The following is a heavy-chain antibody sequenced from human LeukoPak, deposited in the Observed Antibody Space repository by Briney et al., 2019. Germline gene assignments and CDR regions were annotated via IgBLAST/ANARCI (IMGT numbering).Heavy chain of an antibody. CDR1: GGSFSGYH. CDR3: ARGRHDITMIVVVMTSVSYYLDV. D-gene: IGHD3-22*01. V-gene: IGHV4-34*01. J-gene: IGHJ6*03. CDR2: INPSGST. Sequence: SLETLSLTCAVYGGSFSGYHWTWIRQSPGKGLEWIGDINPSGSTYYNPSLKSRLTISVDTSKNQFSLKLRSVTAADTAVYYCARGRHDITMIVVVMTSVSYYLDVWGKGTTVPVS.